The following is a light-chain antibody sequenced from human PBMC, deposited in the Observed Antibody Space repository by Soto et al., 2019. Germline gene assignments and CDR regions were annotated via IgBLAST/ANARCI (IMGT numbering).Light chain of an antibody. Sequence: DIKMTQSPSTLSASVRDRVTITCRASHSISIWLAWYQQKPGQAPKLLMYDASRLESGVPSRFSGSGSGTEFTLTISSLEPDDFATYYCQQYNTYPWTFGLGTKVDIK. CDR2: DAS. CDR1: HSISIW. J-gene: IGKJ1*01. CDR3: QQYNTYPWT. V-gene: IGKV1-5*01.